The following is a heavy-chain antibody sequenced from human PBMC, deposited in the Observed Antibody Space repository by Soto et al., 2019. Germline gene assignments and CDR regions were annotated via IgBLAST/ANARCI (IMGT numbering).Heavy chain of an antibody. V-gene: IGHV3-73*01. CDR1: GFTFSGSA. CDR3: TRYCSGGICLDAFDI. CDR2: IRSKGNSYAT. D-gene: IGHD2-15*01. Sequence: EVQLVESGGGLVQPGGSLKLSCAASGFTFSGSAMHWVRQASGKGLEWVGRIRSKGNSYATAYAASVKGRFTISRDDSKNTAYLQMNSLKTEDTAVYYCTRYCSGGICLDAFDIWGQGTMVSVSS. J-gene: IGHJ3*02.